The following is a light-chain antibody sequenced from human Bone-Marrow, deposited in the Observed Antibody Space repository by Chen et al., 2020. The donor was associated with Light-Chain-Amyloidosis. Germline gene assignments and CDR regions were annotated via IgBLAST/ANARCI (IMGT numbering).Light chain of an antibody. J-gene: IGLJ1*01. CDR2: AVT. CDR1: SSDVGGDNH. CDR3: SSYTITNTLV. Sequence: QSALTQPASVSASPVQSITISCTGTSSDVGGDNHVSWHQQHPAKAPKLMIYAVTNRPSWVPDRFSGSKSDNTASLTISGLQTEDEADYFCSSYTITNTLVFGSGTRVTVL. V-gene: IGLV2-14*01.